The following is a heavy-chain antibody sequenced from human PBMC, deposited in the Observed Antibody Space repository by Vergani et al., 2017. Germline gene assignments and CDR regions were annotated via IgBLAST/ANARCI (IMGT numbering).Heavy chain of an antibody. Sequence: QVKLQESGPGVVKPSQTLSLPCAVSGGSISSGDHCWTWIRQRPGKGLEWIGYIFYSGTTYDNPSLRSRLTISVDTSQNQFSRKLRSVTAADTAVYYCARVDTQVPATSHFYYMDVWGKGTTVVVSS. CDR1: GGSISSGDHC. CDR3: ARVDTQVPATSHFYYMDV. J-gene: IGHJ6*03. CDR2: IFYSGTT. V-gene: IGHV4-31*11. D-gene: IGHD6-25*01.